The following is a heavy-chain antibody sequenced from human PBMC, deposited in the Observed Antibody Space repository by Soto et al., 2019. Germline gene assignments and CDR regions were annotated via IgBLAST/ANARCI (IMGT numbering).Heavy chain of an antibody. CDR1: GFTFSSYA. J-gene: IGHJ4*02. D-gene: IGHD1-26*01. V-gene: IGHV3-30-3*01. Sequence: GGSLRLSCAASGFTFSSYAMHWVRQAPAKGLEWVAVISYDGSNKYYADSVKSRFTTSRDNSKNTLYLQMNSLGAEDTAVYYCARKDELRPFDYWGQGTLVTVSS. CDR2: ISYDGSNK. CDR3: ARKDELRPFDY.